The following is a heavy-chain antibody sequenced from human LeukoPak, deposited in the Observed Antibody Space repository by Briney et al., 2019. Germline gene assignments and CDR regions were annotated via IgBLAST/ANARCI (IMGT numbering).Heavy chain of an antibody. CDR3: ARQIWFGESGYDY. CDR1: GGSISSYY. Sequence: SETLSLTCTVSGGSISSYYWSWIRQPPGKGLEWIGSIYHSGSTYYNPSLKSRVTISVDTSKNQFSLKLSSVAAADTAVYYCARQIWFGESGYDYWGQGTLVTVSS. V-gene: IGHV4-59*08. D-gene: IGHD3-10*01. CDR2: IYHSGST. J-gene: IGHJ4*02.